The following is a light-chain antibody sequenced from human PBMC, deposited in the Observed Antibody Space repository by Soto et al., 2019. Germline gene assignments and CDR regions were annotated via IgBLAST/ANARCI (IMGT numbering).Light chain of an antibody. CDR1: QSVSSSY. Sequence: EIVLTQSPGTLSLSPGERATLSCRASQSVSSSYLAWYQQKPGQAPRLLIYGASSRATGIPDRFSGSGSGTDLTLTISRLEPEDCAVYYCQQYGSSRITFGQETRQEIK. CDR2: GAS. V-gene: IGKV3-20*01. J-gene: IGKJ5*01. CDR3: QQYGSSRIT.